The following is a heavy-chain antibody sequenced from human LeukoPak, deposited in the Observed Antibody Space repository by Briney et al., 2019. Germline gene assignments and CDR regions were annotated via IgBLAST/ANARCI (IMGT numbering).Heavy chain of an antibody. CDR2: TNRSGST. J-gene: IGHJ6*03. Sequence: SETLSLTCVVYSGSLSGYYWSWIRQPPGQGLEWIGETNRSGSTRYNPSLKSRVAILVDTSKNQFSLKLTSVTAADTAVYYCARASSEPVISGYMDVWGRGTTVTVSS. CDR3: ARASSEPVISGYMDV. V-gene: IGHV4-34*01. CDR1: SGSLSGYY. D-gene: IGHD1-14*01.